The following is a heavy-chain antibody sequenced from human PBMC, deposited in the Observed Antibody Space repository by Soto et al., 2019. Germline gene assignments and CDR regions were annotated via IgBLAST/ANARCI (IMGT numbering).Heavy chain of an antibody. CDR2: IYYSGST. CDR3: AGGAARTYYYYGMDV. Sequence: SETLSLTCTVSGGSISSGGYYWSWIRQHPGKGLEWIGYIYYSGSTYYNPSLKSRVTISVDTSKNQFSLKLSSVTAADTAVYYCAGGAARTYYYYGMDVWGQGTTVTVSS. D-gene: IGHD6-6*01. V-gene: IGHV4-31*03. J-gene: IGHJ6*02. CDR1: GGSISSGGYY.